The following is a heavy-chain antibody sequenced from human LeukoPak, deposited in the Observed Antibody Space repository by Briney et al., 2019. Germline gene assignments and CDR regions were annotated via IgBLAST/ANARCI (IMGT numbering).Heavy chain of an antibody. V-gene: IGHV4-59*01. CDR3: ARGAYCSTTSCYYFDY. J-gene: IGHJ4*02. CDR1: SGSISSYY. CDR2: IYYSGST. Sequence: SETLSLTCTVSSGSISSYYWSWLRQPPGKGLELIGYIYYSGSTNYNPSLKSQVTISLDTSKNQFSLKLSSVTAADTAVYYCARGAYCSTTSCYYFDYWGQGTLVTVSS. D-gene: IGHD2-2*01.